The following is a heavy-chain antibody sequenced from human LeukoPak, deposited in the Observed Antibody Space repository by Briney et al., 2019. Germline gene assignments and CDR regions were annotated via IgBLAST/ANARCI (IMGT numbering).Heavy chain of an antibody. CDR1: GGTFSSYA. CDR2: IIPIFGTA. J-gene: IGHJ5*02. Sequence: GASVKVSCKASGGTFSSYAISRVRQAPGPGLEWMGGIIPIFGTANYAQKFQGRVTITADESTSTAYMELSSLRSEDTAVYYCARERGDTVVVPAAGLYNWFDPWGQGTLVTVSS. D-gene: IGHD2-2*01. V-gene: IGHV1-69*13. CDR3: ARERGDTVVVPAAGLYNWFDP.